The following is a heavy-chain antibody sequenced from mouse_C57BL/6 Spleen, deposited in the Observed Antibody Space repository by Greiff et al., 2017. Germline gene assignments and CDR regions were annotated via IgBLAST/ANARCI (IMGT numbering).Heavy chain of an antibody. V-gene: IGHV1-69*01. CDR1: GYTFTSYW. J-gene: IGHJ2*01. CDR3: ARSFNWVGDFDY. Sequence: QVQLQQPGAELVMPGASVKLSCKASGYTFTSYWMHWVKQRPGQGLEWIGEIDPSDSYTNYNQKFKGKSTLTVDKSSSTAYMQLSSLTSEDSAVYTCARSFNWVGDFDYWGQGTTLTVPS. D-gene: IGHD4-1*01. CDR2: IDPSDSYT.